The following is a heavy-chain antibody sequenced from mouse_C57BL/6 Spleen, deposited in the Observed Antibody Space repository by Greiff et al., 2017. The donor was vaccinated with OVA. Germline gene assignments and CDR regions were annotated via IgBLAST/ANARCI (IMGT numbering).Heavy chain of an antibody. Sequence: VQLQQPGAELVKPGASVKLSCKASGYTFTSYWITWVKQRPGPGLEWIGDIYPGSGSTNYNQKFKSKATLTVDTSSSTTYMQLRSLTTEDAAVYYCARRYSLCGGDWGKGTTLTVSS. J-gene: IGHJ2*01. CDR3: ARRYSLCGGD. CDR2: IYPGSGST. CDR1: GYTFTSYW. V-gene: IGHV1-55*01.